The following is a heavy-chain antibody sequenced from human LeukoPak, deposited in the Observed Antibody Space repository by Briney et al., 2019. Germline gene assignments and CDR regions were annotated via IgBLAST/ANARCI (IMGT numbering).Heavy chain of an antibody. CDR3: ARRVAGDFDY. CDR2: IYYSGST. J-gene: IGHJ4*02. V-gene: IGHV4-61*01. Sequence: SDPLPLTCTVSGGSVSSGSYYWSWIRQPPGKGLEWIGYIYYSGSTNYNPSLKSRVTISVDTSKNQFSLKLSSVTAADTAVYYCARRVAGDFDYWGQGTLVTVSS. D-gene: IGHD6-19*01. CDR1: GGSVSSGSYY.